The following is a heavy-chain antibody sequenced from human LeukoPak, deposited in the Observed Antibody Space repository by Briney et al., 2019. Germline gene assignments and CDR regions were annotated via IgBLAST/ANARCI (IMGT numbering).Heavy chain of an antibody. Sequence: PGGSLRLSCAASGFTFSSYGMSWVHQAPGKGLEWVSAISGSGGGTYYADSVKGRFTISRDNSKNTLYLQMNSLRAEDTAVYYCAKDRDYWNAPHYFDYWGQGTLVTVSS. CDR2: ISGSGGGT. CDR1: GFTFSSYG. D-gene: IGHD1-1*01. J-gene: IGHJ4*02. V-gene: IGHV3-23*01. CDR3: AKDRDYWNAPHYFDY.